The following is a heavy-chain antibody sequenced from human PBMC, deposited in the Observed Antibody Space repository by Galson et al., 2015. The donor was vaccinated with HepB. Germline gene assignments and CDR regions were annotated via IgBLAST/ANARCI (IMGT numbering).Heavy chain of an antibody. V-gene: IGHV1-69*13. CDR3: ARCVGLVRGVIHSYYYYGMDV. J-gene: IGHJ6*02. Sequence: SVKVSCKAFGGTFSQYAISWVRQAPGQGLEWMGGIIPMFGTASYAQKFQGRVTITADESTSTAYMELSSLRSEDTAVYYCARCVGLVRGVIHSYYYYGMDVWGQGTTVTVSS. CDR2: IIPMFGTA. CDR1: GGTFSQYA. D-gene: IGHD3-10*01.